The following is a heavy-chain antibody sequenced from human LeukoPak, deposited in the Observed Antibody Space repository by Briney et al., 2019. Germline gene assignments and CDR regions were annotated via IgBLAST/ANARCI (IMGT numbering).Heavy chain of an antibody. CDR2: IYYTGTTT. CDR3: ARATGGAAAADFDP. D-gene: IGHD6-13*01. Sequence: SETLSLTCTVSGGSISSVGYYWSWIRQYPGKGLEWIGFIYYTGTTTYYNPSLKSRATISVDMSKNHFSLKLTSVTAADTAVYYCARATGGAAAADFDPWGQGTLVTVSS. CDR1: GGSISSVGYY. J-gene: IGHJ5*02. V-gene: IGHV4-31*03.